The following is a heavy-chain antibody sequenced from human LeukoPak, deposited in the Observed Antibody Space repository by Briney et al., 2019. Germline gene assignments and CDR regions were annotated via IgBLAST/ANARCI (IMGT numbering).Heavy chain of an antibody. V-gene: IGHV3-9*01. J-gene: IGHJ4*02. CDR2: ISWNSGSI. D-gene: IGHD5-18*01. Sequence: GGSLRLSCAASGFTFDDYAMHWVRQAPGKGLEWVSGISWNSGSIGYADSVKGRFTISRDNAKNSLDLQMNSLRAEDTALYYCAKDRRGYSYVFDYWGQGTLVTVSS. CDR1: GFTFDDYA. CDR3: AKDRRGYSYVFDY.